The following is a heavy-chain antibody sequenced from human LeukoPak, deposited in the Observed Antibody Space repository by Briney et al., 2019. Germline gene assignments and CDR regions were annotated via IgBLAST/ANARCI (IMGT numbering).Heavy chain of an antibody. CDR1: GYTFTSYG. Sequence: GASVKVSCKASGYTFTSYGISWVRQAPGQGLEWMGWISAYNGKTNYAQKLQGRVTMTTDTSTSTAYMELRSLRSDDTAVYYCTRRVYYYDSSGYFYDPMIGAFDIWGQGTMVTVSS. CDR3: TRRVYYYDSSGYFYDPMIGAFDI. J-gene: IGHJ3*02. V-gene: IGHV1-18*01. CDR2: ISAYNGKT. D-gene: IGHD3-22*01.